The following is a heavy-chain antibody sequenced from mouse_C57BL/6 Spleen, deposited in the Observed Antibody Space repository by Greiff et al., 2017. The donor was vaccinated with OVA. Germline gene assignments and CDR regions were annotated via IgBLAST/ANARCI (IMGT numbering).Heavy chain of an antibody. CDR1: GYTFTSYW. CDR3: ATGYFDY. Sequence: QVQLKEPGAELVRPGSSVKLSCKASGYTFTSYWMDWVKQRPGQGLEWIGNIYPSDSETHYNQKFKDKATLTVDKSSSTAYMQLSSLTSEDSAVYYCATGYFDYWGQGTTLTVSS. CDR2: IYPSDSET. J-gene: IGHJ2*01. V-gene: IGHV1-61*01.